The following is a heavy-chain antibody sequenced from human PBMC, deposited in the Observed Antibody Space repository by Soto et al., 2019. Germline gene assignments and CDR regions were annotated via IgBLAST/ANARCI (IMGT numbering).Heavy chain of an antibody. J-gene: IGHJ6*02. Sequence: GWSLRLSCASSVFTFISYAMSWVRQAPGKGLEWVSAISGSGGSTYYADSAKGRFTISRDNSKNTLYLQMNSLRAEDTAVYYCAKGLTITASYGMDVWGQGTTVTVSS. CDR3: AKGLTITASYGMDV. V-gene: IGHV3-23*01. CDR1: VFTFISYA. CDR2: ISGSGGST. D-gene: IGHD1-1*01.